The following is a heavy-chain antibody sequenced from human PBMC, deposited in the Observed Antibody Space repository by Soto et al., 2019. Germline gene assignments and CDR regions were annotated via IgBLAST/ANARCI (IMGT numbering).Heavy chain of an antibody. D-gene: IGHD3-3*01. V-gene: IGHV3-30-3*01. Sequence: QVQLVESGGGVVQPGRSLRLSCAASGFTFSNHAMHWVRQAPGKGLEWVAVISYDGSNYSYADSVKGRFTISRDNSKSTLYLQMNSLRAEDTAVYYCARGYYDFWSGSDYWGQGTLVTVSS. CDR3: ARGYYDFWSGSDY. CDR1: GFTFSNHA. CDR2: ISYDGSNY. J-gene: IGHJ4*02.